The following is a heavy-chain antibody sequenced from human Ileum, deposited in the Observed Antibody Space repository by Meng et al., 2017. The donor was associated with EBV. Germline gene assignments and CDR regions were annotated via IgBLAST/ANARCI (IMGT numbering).Heavy chain of an antibody. D-gene: IGHD2-15*01. Sequence: VQLVQSAAEVKKPGASVKVSCKASGYTVTSNYMHWVRQAPGQGLEWMGVINPSGDKTTYGRKFRDRVTMTRDTSTNTLFMEVSSLRSEDTAMYYCATDNSVEDITWWFDPWGQGTLVTVSS. CDR3: ATDNSVEDITWWFDP. J-gene: IGHJ5*02. CDR2: INPSGDKT. V-gene: IGHV1-46*01. CDR1: GYTVTSNY.